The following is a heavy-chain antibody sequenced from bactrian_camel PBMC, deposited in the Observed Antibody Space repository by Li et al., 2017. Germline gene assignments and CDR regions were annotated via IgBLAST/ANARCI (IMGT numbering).Heavy chain of an antibody. Sequence: VQLVESGGGSVQAGGSLRLSCAAASGYSAVTLCMGWFRQAPGKEREGLAAIAADGTTAYAGGVRPRFTISKDNAKNTLFLQMTSLKPEDSAMYYCSADPLHMTNIHPASVIPLFDYRGQGTQVTVS. CDR1: GYSAVTLC. CDR2: IAADGTT. D-gene: IGHD3*01. J-gene: IGHJ4*01. CDR3: SADPLHMTNIHPASVIPLFDY. V-gene: IGHV3S53*01.